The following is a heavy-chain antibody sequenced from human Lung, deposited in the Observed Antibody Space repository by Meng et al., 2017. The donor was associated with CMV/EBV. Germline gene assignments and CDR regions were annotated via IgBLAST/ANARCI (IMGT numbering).Heavy chain of an antibody. D-gene: IGHD1-26*01. Sequence: QGQRQGWGPGLVKPSGTLSLTFGVSGVSISSNIRWTWVRQPPGKGLEWIGDIDDSGSTNYNPSLNSRISISLDKSKNHFSLKVNSVTAADTAVYYCARGKQDAWELLAYWGQGALVTVSS. CDR2: IDDSGST. CDR1: GVSISSNIR. J-gene: IGHJ4*02. V-gene: IGHV4-4*02. CDR3: ARGKQDAWELLAY.